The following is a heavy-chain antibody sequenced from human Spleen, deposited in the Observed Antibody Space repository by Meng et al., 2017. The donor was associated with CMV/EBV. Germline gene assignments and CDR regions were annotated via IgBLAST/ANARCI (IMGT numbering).Heavy chain of an antibody. J-gene: IGHJ4*02. V-gene: IGHV3-74*01. CDR1: GFTFDDYA. D-gene: IGHD6-19*01. CDR2: INTDGSST. Sequence: GESLKISCAASGFTFDDYAMHWVRQAPGKGLVWVSRINTDGSSTTYADSVKGRFTISRDNAKNTLYLQMNSLRAGDTAVYYCARVGAESRGSGWYGYWGQGALVTVSS. CDR3: ARVGAESRGSGWYGY.